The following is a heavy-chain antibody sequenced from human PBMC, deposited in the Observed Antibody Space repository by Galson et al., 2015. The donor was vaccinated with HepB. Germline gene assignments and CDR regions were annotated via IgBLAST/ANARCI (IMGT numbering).Heavy chain of an antibody. CDR1: GFTFSNAW. CDR3: TAGIATTYYDFWSGYSIGDY. CDR2: IKSKTDGGTT. Sequence: SLRLSCAASGFTFSNAWMSWVRQAPGKGLEWVGRIKSKTDGGTTDYAAPVKGRFTIPRDDSKNTLYLQMNSLKTEDTAVYYCTAGIATTYYDFWSGYSIGDYWGQGTLVTVSS. V-gene: IGHV3-15*01. D-gene: IGHD3-3*01. J-gene: IGHJ4*02.